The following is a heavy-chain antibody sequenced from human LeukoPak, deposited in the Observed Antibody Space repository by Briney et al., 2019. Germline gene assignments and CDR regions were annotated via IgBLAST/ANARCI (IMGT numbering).Heavy chain of an antibody. J-gene: IGHJ3*02. D-gene: IGHD2-8*02. Sequence: GGSLRLSCAASGFTFSSYSMNWVRQAPGKGLEWVSSISSSSSYIYYADSVKGRFTISRDNAKNSLYLQMNSLRAEDTAVYYCARGRGIYWAFDIWGQGTMVTVSS. CDR3: ARGRGIYWAFDI. CDR2: ISSSSSYI. V-gene: IGHV3-21*01. CDR1: GFTFSSYS.